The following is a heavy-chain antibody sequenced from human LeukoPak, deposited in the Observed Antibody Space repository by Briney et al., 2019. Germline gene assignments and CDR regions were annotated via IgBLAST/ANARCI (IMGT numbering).Heavy chain of an antibody. D-gene: IGHD4-17*01. V-gene: IGHV3-23*01. CDR1: GFTFSNYA. CDR2: IGGSGGST. CDR3: AKGTTVTRPASDY. J-gene: IGHJ4*02. Sequence: GGSLRLSCAASGFTFSNYAMSWVRQPPGKGLEWVSGIGGSGGSTYYADSVKGRFTISRHNSKNTLDLQMNSLRAEDTAVYYCAKGTTVTRPASDYWGQGTLVTVSS.